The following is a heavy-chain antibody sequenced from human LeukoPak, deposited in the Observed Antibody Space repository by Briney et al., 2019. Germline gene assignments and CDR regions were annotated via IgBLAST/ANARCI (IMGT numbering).Heavy chain of an antibody. CDR3: AKSLWFGELNWFDP. D-gene: IGHD3-10*01. CDR1: GFTFSDYY. CDR2: ISSSGSTI. J-gene: IGHJ5*02. V-gene: IGHV3-11*04. Sequence: PGGSLRLSCAASGFTFSDYYMSWIRQAPGKGLEWVSYISSSGSTIYYADSVKGRFTISRDNAKNSLYLQVNSLRAEDTAVYYCAKSLWFGELNWFDPWGQGTLVTVSS.